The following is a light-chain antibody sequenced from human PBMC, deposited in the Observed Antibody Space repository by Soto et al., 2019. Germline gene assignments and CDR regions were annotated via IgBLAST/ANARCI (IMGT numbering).Light chain of an antibody. CDR3: LLSYNGPYV. Sequence: QAVVAQEPSLTVSPGGTVTLTCGSSTGAVTSGHYPYWFQQKPGQAPRTLIYDTSKKHSWTPARFSGYLLGGKAALTLSGAQPEDEAEYYCLLSYNGPYVFGAGTKVPVL. CDR2: DTS. V-gene: IGLV7-46*01. CDR1: TGAVTSGHY. J-gene: IGLJ1*01.